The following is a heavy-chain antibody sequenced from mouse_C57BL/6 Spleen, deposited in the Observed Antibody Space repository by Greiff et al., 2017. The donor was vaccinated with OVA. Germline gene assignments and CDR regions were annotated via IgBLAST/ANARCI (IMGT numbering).Heavy chain of an antibody. CDR1: GYSFTGYY. CDR3: ARYSNYYGSTPYAMDY. CDR2: INPSTGGT. Sequence: VHVKQSGPELVKPGASVKISCKASGYSFTGYYMNWVKQSPEKSLEWIGEINPSTGGTTYNQKFKAKATLTVDKSSSTAYMQLKSLTSEDSAVYYCARYSNYYGSTPYAMDYWGQGTSVTVSS. J-gene: IGHJ4*01. V-gene: IGHV1-42*01. D-gene: IGHD1-1*01.